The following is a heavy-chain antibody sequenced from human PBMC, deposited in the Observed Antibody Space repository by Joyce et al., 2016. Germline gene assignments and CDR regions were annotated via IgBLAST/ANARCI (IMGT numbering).Heavy chain of an antibody. J-gene: IGHJ4*02. Sequence: EVQLVESGGGLVQPGGSLRLSCAASGFTFSSYWMYWVRKAPGKGLVWVSRINRDGSSTTYADSVKGRFTISRDNAKNTLYLQMNSLRAEDTAVYYCARLRRWSVPSDCWGQGTLVTVSS. D-gene: IGHD4-23*01. CDR3: ARLRRWSVPSDC. CDR1: GFTFSSYW. V-gene: IGHV3-74*03. CDR2: INRDGSST.